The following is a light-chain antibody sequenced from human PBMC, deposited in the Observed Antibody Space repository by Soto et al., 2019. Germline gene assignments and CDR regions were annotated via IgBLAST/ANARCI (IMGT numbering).Light chain of an antibody. CDR2: GAS. Sequence: EIVMTQSPATLSVSPGERATLSCRASQSVSNNSAWYQQKPGQAPRLLIYGASTRVTGIPARFSGSGSGTEFTLTISSLQSEDFAVYYCQQYNNWPRTFGQGTKVEIK. V-gene: IGKV3-15*01. CDR3: QQYNNWPRT. CDR1: QSVSNN. J-gene: IGKJ1*01.